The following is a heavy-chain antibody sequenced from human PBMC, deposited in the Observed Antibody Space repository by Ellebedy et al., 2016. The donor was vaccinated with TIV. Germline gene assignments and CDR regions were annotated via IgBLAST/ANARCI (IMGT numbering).Heavy chain of an antibody. D-gene: IGHD6-19*01. CDR2: IWYDGSNK. J-gene: IGHJ6*02. CDR1: GFTFSSYG. Sequence: GGSLRLSXAASGFTFSSYGMHWVRQAPGKGLEWVAVIWYDGSNKYYADSVKGRFTISRDNSKNTLYLQMNSLRAEDTAVYYCARGRYSSGWNAKNYYYGMDVWGQGTTVTVSS. CDR3: ARGRYSSGWNAKNYYYGMDV. V-gene: IGHV3-33*01.